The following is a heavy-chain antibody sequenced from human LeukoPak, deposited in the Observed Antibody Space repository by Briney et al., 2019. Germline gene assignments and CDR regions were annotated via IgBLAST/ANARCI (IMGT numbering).Heavy chain of an antibody. CDR1: GFTFDDYA. Sequence: GESLRLSCAASGFTFDDYAMHWVRQAPGKGLEWVSGISWNSGSIGYADSVKGRFTISRDNAKNSLYLQMNSLRAEDTALYYCAKGFYDSSGYFDYWGQGTLVTVSS. D-gene: IGHD3-22*01. CDR2: ISWNSGSI. J-gene: IGHJ4*02. V-gene: IGHV3-9*01. CDR3: AKGFYDSSGYFDY.